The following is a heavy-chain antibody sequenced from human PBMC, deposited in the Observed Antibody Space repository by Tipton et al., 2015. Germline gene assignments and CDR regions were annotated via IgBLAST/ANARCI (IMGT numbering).Heavy chain of an antibody. D-gene: IGHD3-22*01. Sequence: TLSLTCSVSGDSISSSNWWSWVRQPPGKGLEWIGEIHHGGSTNYNPSLKSRVTMSVDTSKNQFSLHLSSVTAADTAVYYCAREVWYKDSTGYDYWGQGTLVTVSS. CDR2: IHHGGST. V-gene: IGHV4-4*02. CDR3: AREVWYKDSTGYDY. CDR1: GDSISSSNW. J-gene: IGHJ4*02.